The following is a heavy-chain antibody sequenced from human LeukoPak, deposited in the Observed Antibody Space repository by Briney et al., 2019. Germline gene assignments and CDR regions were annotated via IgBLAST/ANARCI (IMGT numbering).Heavy chain of an antibody. J-gene: IGHJ4*02. Sequence: ASVKVSCKASGYTFTNYYLHWVRQAPGQGLVWMGIINPSGGSTTYAQMFQDTVTMTRDTSTSTFYMELSSLRSDDTAVYYCAREGRSNYYDYWGQGTLVTVSS. CDR1: GYTFTNYY. D-gene: IGHD3-16*02. CDR3: AREGRSNYYDY. CDR2: INPSGGST. V-gene: IGHV1-46*01.